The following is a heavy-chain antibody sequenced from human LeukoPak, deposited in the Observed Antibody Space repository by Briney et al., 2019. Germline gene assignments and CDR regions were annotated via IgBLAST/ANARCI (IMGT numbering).Heavy chain of an antibody. CDR1: GYSFTSYW. V-gene: IGHV5-51*01. CDR2: IYPGDSDT. Sequence: GESLKISCKGSGYSFTSYWIGWVRQMPGKGLEWMGIIYPGDSDTRYSPSFQGQVTISADKSISTAYLQWSSLKASDTAMYYCATYKPQGANYGRRGNYWGQGTLVTVSS. CDR3: ATYKPQGANYGRRGNY. J-gene: IGHJ4*02. D-gene: IGHD4-17*01.